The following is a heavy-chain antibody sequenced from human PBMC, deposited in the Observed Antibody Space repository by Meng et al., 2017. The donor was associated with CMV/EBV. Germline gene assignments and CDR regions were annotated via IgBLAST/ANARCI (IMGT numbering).Heavy chain of an antibody. V-gene: IGHV4-39*02. Sequence: GSLRLSCTVSGGSISSSSYYWGWVRQPPGKGLEWIGSIYYSGNTYYNPSLKSRVTISVDTSKNQFSLKLSSVTAADTAVYYCVRDSQPRYYYYGMDVWGQGTTVTVSS. CDR1: GGSISSSSYY. D-gene: IGHD1-1*01. CDR2: IYYSGNT. J-gene: IGHJ6*02. CDR3: VRDSQPRYYYYGMDV.